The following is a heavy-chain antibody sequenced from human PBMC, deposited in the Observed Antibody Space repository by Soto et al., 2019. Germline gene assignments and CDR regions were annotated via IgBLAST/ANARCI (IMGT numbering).Heavy chain of an antibody. V-gene: IGHV5-51*01. D-gene: IGHD1-1*01. CDR2: IYPGDSDT. CDR3: ARREYKNPKMKYYYFYGLDV. CDR1: GYKFGAYW. Sequence: LGESLKISCQASGYKFGAYWIGWVRQMPGKGLEWVGVIYPGDSDTRYGPAFQGQVTISTDKSISTVYLQWSSLKASDTAIYYCARREYKNPKMKYYYFYGLDVWGQGTAVTVSS. J-gene: IGHJ6*02.